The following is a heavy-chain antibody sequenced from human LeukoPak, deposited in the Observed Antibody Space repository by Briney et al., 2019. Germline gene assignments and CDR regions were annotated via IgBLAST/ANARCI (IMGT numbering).Heavy chain of an antibody. CDR2: IKQDGSEK. V-gene: IGHV3-7*01. J-gene: IGHJ4*02. CDR1: GFTFSSHW. CDR3: ARAMDY. Sequence: GGSLRLSCAASGFTFSSHWMTWVRQAPGKGLEWVANIKQDGSEKYYVDSVKGRFTISRDNAKNSLYLQMNSLRAEDTAVYYCARAMDYWGQGTLVTVSS.